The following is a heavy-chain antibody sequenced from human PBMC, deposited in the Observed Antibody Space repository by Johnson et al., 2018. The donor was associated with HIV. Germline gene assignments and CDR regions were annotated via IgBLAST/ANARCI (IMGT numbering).Heavy chain of an antibody. V-gene: IGHV3-66*01. CDR2: IYSGGST. CDR3: AKDQYGSSGRYAFDI. Sequence: VQLVESGGGVVQPGRSLRLSCAASGFIFDDYGMSWVRQAPGKGLEWVSVIYSGGSTYYADSVKGRFTISRDNSKNTLYLQMNSLRAEDTAVYYCAKDQYGSSGRYAFDIWGQGTIVTVSS. J-gene: IGHJ3*02. D-gene: IGHD3-10*01. CDR1: GFIFDDYG.